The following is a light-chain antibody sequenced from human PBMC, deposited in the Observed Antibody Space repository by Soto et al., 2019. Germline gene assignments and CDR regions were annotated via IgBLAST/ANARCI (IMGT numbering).Light chain of an antibody. CDR2: GAS. CDR3: QQTYTGAN. Sequence: EIVLTQSPGTLSLSPGERATLSCRASQSVSNYYLAWYQQKPGQAPRLLIYGASSRATGIPDRFSGSGSGTDFTLTINSLQPEDFASYYCQQTYTGANFGQGTRLEIK. J-gene: IGKJ5*01. V-gene: IGKV3-20*01. CDR1: QSVSNYY.